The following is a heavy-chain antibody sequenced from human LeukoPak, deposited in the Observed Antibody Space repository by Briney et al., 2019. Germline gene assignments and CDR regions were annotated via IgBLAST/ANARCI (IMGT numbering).Heavy chain of an antibody. CDR3: ASGYSSSWATFDY. CDR1: GFTFSSYW. V-gene: IGHV3-7*01. D-gene: IGHD6-13*01. CDR2: VKPDGSEK. J-gene: IGHJ4*02. Sequence: GGSLRLSCAASGFTFSSYWMTWVRQAPGKGLEWVANVKPDGSEKYYVDSVKGRFTISSDNAKNSLYLQMNSLRAEDTAVYYCASGYSSSWATFDYWGQGTLVTVSS.